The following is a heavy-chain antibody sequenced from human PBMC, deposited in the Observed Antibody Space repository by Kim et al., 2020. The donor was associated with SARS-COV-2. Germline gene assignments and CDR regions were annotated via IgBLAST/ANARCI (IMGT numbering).Heavy chain of an antibody. CDR1: GGSFSGYY. CDR2: INHSGST. V-gene: IGHV4-34*01. J-gene: IGHJ4*02. Sequence: SETLSLTCAVYGGSFSGYYWSWIRQPPGKGLEWIGEINHSGSTNYNPSLKSRVTISVDTSKNQFSLKLSSVTAADTAVYYCARGRAKVGATRPFDYWGQGTLAT. CDR3: ARGRAKVGATRPFDY. D-gene: IGHD1-26*01.